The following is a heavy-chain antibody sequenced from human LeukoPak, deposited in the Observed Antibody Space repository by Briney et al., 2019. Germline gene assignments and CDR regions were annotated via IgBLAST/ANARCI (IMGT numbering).Heavy chain of an antibody. J-gene: IGHJ3*01. V-gene: IGHV3-74*01. CDR3: VRYGRKANDQPFDV. CDR1: GFTFSSYW. CDR2: INSDGSST. Sequence: PGGSLRLSCAASGFTFSSYWMHWVRQAPGKGLVWVSRINSDGSSTSYADSVKGRFTISRDNAKNTLYLQMNSLRAEDTAVYYCVRYGRKANDQPFDVWGQGTMVTVSS. D-gene: IGHD1-1*01.